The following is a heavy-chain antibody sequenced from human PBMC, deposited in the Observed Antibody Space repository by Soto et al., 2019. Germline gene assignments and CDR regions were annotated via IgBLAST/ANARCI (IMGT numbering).Heavy chain of an antibody. CDR1: GGSISSSSYY. CDR2: IYYSGST. J-gene: IGHJ5*02. D-gene: IGHD1-26*01. V-gene: IGHV4-39*01. CDR3: ARGAWFDP. Sequence: SETLSLTCPVSGGSISSSSYYWGWIRQPPGKGLEWIGSIYYSGSTYYNPSLKSRVTISVDTSKNQFSLKLSSVTAADTAVYYCARGAWFDPWGQGTLVTSPQ.